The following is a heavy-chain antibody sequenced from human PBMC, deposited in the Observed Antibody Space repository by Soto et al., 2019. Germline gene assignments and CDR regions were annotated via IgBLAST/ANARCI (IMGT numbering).Heavy chain of an antibody. D-gene: IGHD3-16*01. V-gene: IGHV3-9*01. Sequence: PGGSLRLSCAASGFSIDDFAMHWVRQAPGKGLEWVSSISWDSGKIGYADSVTGRFSVSRDNAKNSLFLQMSSLRVEDRAVYYCARGKYYSMDVWGQGTTVTVSS. CDR2: ISWDSGKI. CDR1: GFSIDDFA. J-gene: IGHJ6*02. CDR3: ARGKYYSMDV.